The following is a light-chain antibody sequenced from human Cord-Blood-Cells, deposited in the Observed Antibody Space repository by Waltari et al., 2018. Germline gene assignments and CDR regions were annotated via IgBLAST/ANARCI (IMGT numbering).Light chain of an antibody. V-gene: IGKV1-5*03. CDR1: QSISSW. CDR3: QQYNRYWT. Sequence: DIQMTQSPSTLSASVGDRVTLTCRASQSISSWLAWYQQKPGKAPKLLIYKASSLESGVPSRFSGSGSGTAFTLTILSFQADAFSTYYWQQYNRYWTFGQGTKVEIK. CDR2: KAS. J-gene: IGKJ1*01.